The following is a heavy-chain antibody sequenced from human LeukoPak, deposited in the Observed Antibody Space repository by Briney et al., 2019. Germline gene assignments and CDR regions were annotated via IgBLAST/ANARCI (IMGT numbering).Heavy chain of an antibody. J-gene: IGHJ6*02. Sequence: SGTLSLTCAVSGGSISSTNWWSWVRQPPGKGLEWIGEIYHSGSTNYNPSLKSRVTISVDKSKNEFSLKLSSVTTADTAVYYCARDQPPNYYYYGMDVWGQGTTVTVSS. V-gene: IGHV4-4*02. CDR2: IYHSGST. CDR3: ARDQPPNYYYYGMDV. CDR1: GGSISSTNW.